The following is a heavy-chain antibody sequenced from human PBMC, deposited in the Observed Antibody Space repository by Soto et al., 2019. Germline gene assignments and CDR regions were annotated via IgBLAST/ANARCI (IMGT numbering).Heavy chain of an antibody. J-gene: IGHJ5*02. V-gene: IGHV1-69*01. Sequence: QVQLVQSGAEVKKPGSSVKVSCKASGGTFSSYAISWVRQAPGQGLEWMGGIIPIFRTANYAQKFQGRVTITADASTSTAYMELSSLRSDDTAVYYCATGADGTLAALNCFETWGQGTLVTVSS. CDR3: ATGADGTLAALNCFET. CDR1: GGTFSSYA. D-gene: IGHD2-15*01. CDR2: IIPIFRTA.